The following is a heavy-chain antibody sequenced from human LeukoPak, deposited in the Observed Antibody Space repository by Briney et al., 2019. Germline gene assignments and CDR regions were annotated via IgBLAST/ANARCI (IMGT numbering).Heavy chain of an antibody. J-gene: IGHJ6*02. Sequence: GASVKVSCKASGGTFSSYAISWVRQAPGQGLEWMGWISAYNGNTNYAQKLQGRVTMTTDTSTSTAYMELRSLRSDDTAVYYCARDDDYYDSSGYYPSYYYYGMDVWGQGTTVTVSS. CDR2: ISAYNGNT. CDR1: GGTFSSYA. V-gene: IGHV1-18*01. CDR3: ARDDDYYDSSGYYPSYYYYGMDV. D-gene: IGHD3-22*01.